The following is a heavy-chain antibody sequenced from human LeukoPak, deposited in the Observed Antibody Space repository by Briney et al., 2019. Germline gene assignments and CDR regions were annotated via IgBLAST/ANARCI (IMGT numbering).Heavy chain of an antibody. CDR3: ARDQGGGGDLPEDAFDI. Sequence: GGSLRLSCAASVFTFSSYCMHWVRQAPCKGLEWVAVIWYDGSNKYYADSVKGRFTISRDNSKNTLYLQMNSLRAEDTAVYYCARDQGGGGDLPEDAFDIWGQGTMVTVSS. J-gene: IGHJ3*02. V-gene: IGHV3-33*01. CDR2: IWYDGSNK. CDR1: VFTFSSYC. D-gene: IGHD2-21*02.